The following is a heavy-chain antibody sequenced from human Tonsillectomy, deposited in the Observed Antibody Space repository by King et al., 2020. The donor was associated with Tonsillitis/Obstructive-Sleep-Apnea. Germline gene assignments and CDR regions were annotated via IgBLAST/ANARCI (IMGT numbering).Heavy chain of an antibody. CDR3: ARNPSVTAIPVDD. D-gene: IGHD2-21*02. J-gene: IGHJ4*02. CDR1: GFTFSDYY. Sequence: QLVQSGGGLVKPGGSLRLSCAASGFTFSDYYMSWIRQAPGKGLEWVSYISSSRRYTNYADSVKGRFTISRDNAKNSLYLQMNSLRAEDTAVYYCARNPSVTAIPVDDWGQGTLVTVSS. CDR2: ISSSRRYT. V-gene: IGHV3-11*05.